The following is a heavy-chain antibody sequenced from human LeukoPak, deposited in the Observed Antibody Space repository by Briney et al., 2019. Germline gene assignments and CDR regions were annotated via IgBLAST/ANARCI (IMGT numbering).Heavy chain of an antibody. CDR1: GGSFSGYY. V-gene: IGHV4-34*01. CDR2: INHSGST. J-gene: IGHJ6*03. Sequence: PSETLSLTCAVYGGSFSGYYWSWIRRPPGKGLEWIGEINHSGSTNYNPSLKSRVTISVDTSKNQFSLKLSSVTAADTAVYYCARVPSFQSYSSYLGYYYYYYMDVWGKGTTVTVSS. D-gene: IGHD6-6*01. CDR3: ARVPSFQSYSSYLGYYYYYYMDV.